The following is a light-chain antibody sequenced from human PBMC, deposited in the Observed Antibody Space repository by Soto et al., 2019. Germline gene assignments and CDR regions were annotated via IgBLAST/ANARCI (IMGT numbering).Light chain of an antibody. V-gene: IGLV2-14*01. CDR3: SSYTSSSTPLV. CDR2: DVT. Sequence: QSALTQPASVSGSPGQSITISCTGTSSDVGGYNYVSWYQQHPGKAPKLMIYDVTNRPSGVSNRFSGSKSGNTASLTISGRQAEDEAEYYCSSYTSSSTPLVFGGGTTLTVL. CDR1: SSDVGGYNY. J-gene: IGLJ3*02.